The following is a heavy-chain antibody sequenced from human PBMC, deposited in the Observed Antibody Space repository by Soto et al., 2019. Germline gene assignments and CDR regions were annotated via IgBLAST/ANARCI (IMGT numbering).Heavy chain of an antibody. CDR2: ISADSSRT. CDR1: GFTLSSYA. V-gene: IGHV3-23*01. Sequence: EVQLLESGGGLVQPGGSLRLSCAASGFTLSSYAMGWVRQAPGTGLEWVSLISADSSRTYYVDSVKGRFTISRDNPMKTFYLQMNGVGAEATALYYCATQDFGGATGTTGGKGTLFPVPS. J-gene: IGHJ4*02. D-gene: IGHD1-1*01. CDR3: ATQDFGGATGTT.